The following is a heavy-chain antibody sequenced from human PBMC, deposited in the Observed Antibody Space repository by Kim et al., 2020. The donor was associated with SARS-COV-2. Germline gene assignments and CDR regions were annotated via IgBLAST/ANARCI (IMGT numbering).Heavy chain of an antibody. CDR2: INPWSNYK. J-gene: IGHJ6*02. V-gene: IGHV3-21*01. D-gene: IGHD5-12*01. CDR3: VKEAGYDLVRYYHYYGMDV. Sequence: GGSLRLSCVASGVRFSDSSMIWVRQAPGKGLEWVSSINPWSNYKYYGDSVKGRFTTSRDNAKNELYLQMNSLRAEDTAVYYCVKEAGYDLVRYYHYYGMDVWGQGTTVTVSS. CDR1: GVRFSDSS.